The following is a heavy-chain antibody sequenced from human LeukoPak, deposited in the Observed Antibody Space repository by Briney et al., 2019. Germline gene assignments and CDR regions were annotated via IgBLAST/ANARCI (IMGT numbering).Heavy chain of an antibody. Sequence: SGTLSLTCGVAGGSISGTNWWSWVRQPPGQGLEWIGEISLRGLTNYNPSLRSRLTMSLDESKNQVSLNLTSVTAADTAVYYCSRDSGPFSRFGFWGQGTLVTVSS. V-gene: IGHV4-4*02. CDR2: ISLRGLT. D-gene: IGHD2-15*01. CDR3: SRDSGPFSRFGF. J-gene: IGHJ4*02. CDR1: GGSISGTNW.